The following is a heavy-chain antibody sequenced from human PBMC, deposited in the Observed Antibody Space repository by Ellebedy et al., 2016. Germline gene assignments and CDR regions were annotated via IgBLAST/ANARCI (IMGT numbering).Heavy chain of an antibody. D-gene: IGHD3-16*02. CDR1: GYTFTSYA. Sequence: ASVKVSCKASGYTFTSYAMHWVRQAPGQRLEWMGWINAGNGNTKYSQKFQGRVTITRDTSASTAYMELSSLRSEDTAVYYCARELGGDYVWGSYPPAEGYMDVWGKGTTVTVSS. CDR3: ARELGGDYVWGSYPPAEGYMDV. V-gene: IGHV1-3*01. J-gene: IGHJ6*03. CDR2: INAGNGNT.